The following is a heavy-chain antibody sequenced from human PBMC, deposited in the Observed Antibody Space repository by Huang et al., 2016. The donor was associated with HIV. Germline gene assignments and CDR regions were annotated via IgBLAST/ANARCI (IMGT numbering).Heavy chain of an antibody. V-gene: IGHV4-34*01. D-gene: IGHD1-1*01. J-gene: IGHJ3*02. Sequence: QVQLQQWGAGLLKPSETLSLTCAVYGGSLSGYYWSGIRQSPGKGLEGIGESNHWGSTNYNPSLKSRLTIAVDTSKNQFSLKLSSVTAADTAVYYCARERMMSWLDDHDAFDIWGQGTMVTVSS. CDR2: SNHWGST. CDR3: ARERMMSWLDDHDAFDI. CDR1: GGSLSGYY.